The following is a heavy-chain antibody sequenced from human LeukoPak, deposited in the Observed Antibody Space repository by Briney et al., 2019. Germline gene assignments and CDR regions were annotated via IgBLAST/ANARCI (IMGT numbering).Heavy chain of an antibody. V-gene: IGHV4-31*03. CDR3: ARFDSSGYYYFDY. J-gene: IGHJ4*02. Sequence: SETLSLTCTVSGGSISNSRYYWNWIRQHPGKGLEWIVFIYYSGSTYYNPSLKSRLTISVYTSKNQFSLKLRSVTAADTAVYYCARFDSSGYYYFDYWGQGTLVTVSS. D-gene: IGHD3-22*01. CDR2: IYYSGST. CDR1: GGSISNSRYY.